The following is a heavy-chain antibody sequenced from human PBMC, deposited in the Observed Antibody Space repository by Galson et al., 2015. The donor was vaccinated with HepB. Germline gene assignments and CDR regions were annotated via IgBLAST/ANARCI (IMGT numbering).Heavy chain of an antibody. CDR1: GFTFSTYW. J-gene: IGHJ4*02. V-gene: IGHV3-74*03. Sequence: SLRLSCAASGFTFSTYWMHWVRHGPGKGLVWVSRINNDGSGTTDADSVKGRFTISRDNAKNTLYLQMNSLRAEDTAVYYCAREQDSGLTFDSWGQGTLVTVSS. D-gene: IGHD1-14*01. CDR3: AREQDSGLTFDS. CDR2: INNDGSGT.